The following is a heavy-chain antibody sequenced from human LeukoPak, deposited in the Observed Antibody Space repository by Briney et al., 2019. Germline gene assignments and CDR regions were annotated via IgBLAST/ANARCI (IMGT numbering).Heavy chain of an antibody. CDR1: GFIFTTYS. Sequence: GALRLSCAASGFIFTTYSMIWVRQAPGKGLEWVSYIARSGSNAHYADSVKGRFTISRDNAKNSLYLQMNSLRVEDTAIYYCAKDQYSSGWYFDYWGQGTLVTVSS. CDR3: AKDQYSSGWYFDY. D-gene: IGHD6-19*01. CDR2: IARSGSNA. V-gene: IGHV3-48*04. J-gene: IGHJ4*02.